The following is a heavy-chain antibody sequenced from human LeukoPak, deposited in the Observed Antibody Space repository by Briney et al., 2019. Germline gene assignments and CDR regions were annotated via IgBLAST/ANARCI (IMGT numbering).Heavy chain of an antibody. Sequence: SETLSLTCRVYGVSFSGYFWIWFRHPPGKGLEWIGGINYSGSANYNSSLKRRAIISVDTSKNQFSLKLTSVTAADTAVYFCAKYRYGYRGMDSWGQGTQVTVSS. CDR2: INYSGSA. CDR3: AKYRYGYRGMDS. CDR1: GVSFSGYF. V-gene: IGHV4-34*01. D-gene: IGHD5-18*01. J-gene: IGHJ4*02.